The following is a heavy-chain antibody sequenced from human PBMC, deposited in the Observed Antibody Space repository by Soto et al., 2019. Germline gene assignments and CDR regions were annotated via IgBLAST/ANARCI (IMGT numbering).Heavy chain of an antibody. J-gene: IGHJ4*02. V-gene: IGHV3-15*01. CDR2: IKSNRDGGAT. Sequence: EVQLVESGGGLVKPGKSLRLSCAASGFTHAWMSWVRQAPGKGLEWVGRIKSNRDGGATDYAAPVRGRFTISRDDSKNTVYLQMNGLRTEDTAVYYCTTGTVCSGDCYSAVFDYWGQGTLVTVSS. CDR1: GFTHAW. CDR3: TTGTVCSGDCYSAVFDY. D-gene: IGHD2-21*01.